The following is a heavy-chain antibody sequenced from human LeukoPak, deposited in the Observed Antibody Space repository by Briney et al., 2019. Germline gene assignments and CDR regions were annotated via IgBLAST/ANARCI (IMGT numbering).Heavy chain of an antibody. Sequence: PGGSLRLSCAASGFTFSSYSMNWVRQAPGKGLEWVSGISGSGVGTYYKDSVKGRFTISRDNSKDTLYLQMNSLRAEDTAVYYCAKRAMWDLYWYFDLWGRGTLVTVSS. V-gene: IGHV3-23*01. CDR1: GFTFSSYS. CDR3: AKRAMWDLYWYFDL. CDR2: ISGSGVGT. J-gene: IGHJ2*01. D-gene: IGHD1-26*01.